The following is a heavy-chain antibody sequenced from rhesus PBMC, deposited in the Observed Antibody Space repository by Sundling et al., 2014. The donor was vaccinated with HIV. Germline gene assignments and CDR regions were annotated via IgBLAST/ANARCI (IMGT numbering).Heavy chain of an antibody. Sequence: QVKLQQWGAGLVKPSETLSLTCTVFGGSINGFYYWGWIRQSPGKGLEWIGSVYGNGATTNYNPSLKNRVAISKDTSRNQVSLNLTSVTAADTAVYYCARGRTIAVFDSWGQGVPVTVSS. CDR2: VYGNGATT. D-gene: IGHD6-37*01. CDR1: GGSINGFYY. J-gene: IGHJ4*01. CDR3: ARGRTIAVFDS. V-gene: IGHV4-73*01.